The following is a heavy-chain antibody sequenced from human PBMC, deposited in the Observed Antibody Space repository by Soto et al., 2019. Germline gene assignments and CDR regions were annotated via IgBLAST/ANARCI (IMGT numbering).Heavy chain of an antibody. CDR3: ESAHGGSGHD. V-gene: IGHV4-31*03. D-gene: IGHD5-12*01. J-gene: IGHJ4*02. CDR1: GASISRAGYN. CDR2: IYYSGST. Sequence: LCLTRTICGASISRAGYNWSWIRQHPGKGLEWIGYIYYSGSTYYNPSLKSRVTISVDTSKNQFSLKLSSVTAADTAVFYCESAHGGSGHDWSQGTLDSGS.